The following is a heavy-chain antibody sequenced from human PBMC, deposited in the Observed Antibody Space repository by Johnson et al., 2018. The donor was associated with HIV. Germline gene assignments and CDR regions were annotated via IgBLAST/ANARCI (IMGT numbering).Heavy chain of an antibody. CDR2: ISWNSGSI. V-gene: IGHV3-11*04. D-gene: IGHD5-18*01. J-gene: IGHJ3*02. CDR1: GFTFSDYY. CDR3: AVGIQLWFASEGDSFEI. Sequence: QVQLVESGGGLVKPGGSLRLSCAASGFTFSDYYMSWIRQAPGKGLEWVSGISWNSGSIGYADSVKGRFTISRDNSKNTLYLQMNSLRVDDTAVYYCAVGIQLWFASEGDSFEIWGQGTMVTVCS.